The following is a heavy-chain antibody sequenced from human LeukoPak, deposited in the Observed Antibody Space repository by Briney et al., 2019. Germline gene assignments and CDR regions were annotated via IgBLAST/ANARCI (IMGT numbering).Heavy chain of an antibody. CDR1: GYTLTELS. Sequence: ASVKVSCKVSGYTLTELSMLWVRQAPGKGLAWMGGFDPEDGETIYAQKFQGRVTMTEDTSTDTAYMELSSLRSEDTAVYYCATFVEEEPKDYYYYYGVDVWGQGTTVTVSS. V-gene: IGHV1-24*01. D-gene: IGHD2-15*01. CDR3: ATFVEEEPKDYYYYYGVDV. CDR2: FDPEDGET. J-gene: IGHJ6*02.